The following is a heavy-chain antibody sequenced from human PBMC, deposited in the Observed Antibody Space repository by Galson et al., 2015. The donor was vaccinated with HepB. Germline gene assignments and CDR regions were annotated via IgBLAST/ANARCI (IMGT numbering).Heavy chain of an antibody. CDR1: GFAFSSYS. D-gene: IGHD1-26*01. J-gene: IGHJ4*02. V-gene: IGHV3-33*01. CDR3: ARDSGVMGATDLDFDY. CDR2: IWYDGNNK. Sequence: SLRLSCAASGFAFSSYSMHWVRQAPGKGLEWLAVIWYDGNNKYYADSVKGRFTISRDNSKNMVFLQMNRLRIEDTAVYYCARDSGVMGATDLDFDYWGQGIPVTVSS.